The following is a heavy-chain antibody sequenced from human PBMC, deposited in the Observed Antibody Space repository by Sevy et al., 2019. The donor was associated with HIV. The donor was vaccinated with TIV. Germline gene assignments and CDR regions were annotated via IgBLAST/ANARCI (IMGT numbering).Heavy chain of an antibody. J-gene: IGHJ4*02. Sequence: GGCLRLSCAASGFTFSSYWMSWVRQAPGKGLEWVANIKQDGSEKYYVDSVKGRFTISRDNAKNSLYLQMNSLRAEDTAVYYCAREGGELLHGLDYWGQGTLVTVSS. D-gene: IGHD1-26*01. CDR2: IKQDGSEK. V-gene: IGHV3-7*01. CDR1: GFTFSSYW. CDR3: AREGGELLHGLDY.